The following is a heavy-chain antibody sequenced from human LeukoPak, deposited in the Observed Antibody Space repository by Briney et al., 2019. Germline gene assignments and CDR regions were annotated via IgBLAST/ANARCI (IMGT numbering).Heavy chain of an antibody. CDR1: GFTFSSYW. CDR3: AGSSGANDAFDI. Sequence: GGSLRLSCAASGFTFSSYWMSWVRQAPGKGLEWVANIKQDGSEKYYADSVKGRFTISRDNAKNSLYLQMNSLRAEDTAVYYCAGSSGANDAFDIWGQGTMVTVSS. J-gene: IGHJ3*02. D-gene: IGHD3-22*01. V-gene: IGHV3-7*01. CDR2: IKQDGSEK.